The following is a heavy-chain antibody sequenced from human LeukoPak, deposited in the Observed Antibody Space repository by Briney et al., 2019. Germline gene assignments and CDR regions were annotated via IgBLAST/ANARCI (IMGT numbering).Heavy chain of an antibody. D-gene: IGHD6-19*01. Sequence: GGSLRLSCAASGFTFSSYAMSWVRQAPGKGLEWVSAISGSGGNTYYADSVKGRFTISRDNSRYTLYLQMNSLRAEDTALYYCARGPLIEVAGTTWDYWGQGTPVTVSS. V-gene: IGHV3-23*01. CDR2: ISGSGGNT. J-gene: IGHJ4*02. CDR1: GFTFSSYA. CDR3: ARGPLIEVAGTTWDY.